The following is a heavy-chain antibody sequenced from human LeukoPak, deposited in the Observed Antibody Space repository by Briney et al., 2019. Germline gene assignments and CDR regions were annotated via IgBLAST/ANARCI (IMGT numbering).Heavy chain of an antibody. D-gene: IGHD3-3*01. CDR1: GFTVSSNY. CDR2: IYSGGST. J-gene: IGHJ4*02. Sequence: PGGSLRLSCAASGFTVSSNYMSWVRQAPGKGLEWVSVIYSGGSTYYADSVKGRFTISRDNSKNTLYLQMNSLRAEDTAVYYCARAPYYDFWSGYYPFDYSGQGTLVTVSS. CDR3: ARAPYYDFWSGYYPFDY. V-gene: IGHV3-66*02.